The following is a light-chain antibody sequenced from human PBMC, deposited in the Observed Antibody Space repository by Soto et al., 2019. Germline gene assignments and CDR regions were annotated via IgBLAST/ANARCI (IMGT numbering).Light chain of an antibody. CDR1: QSVRDN. CDR3: QHYNFWPHT. V-gene: IGKV3-15*01. J-gene: IGKJ2*01. CDR2: RAS. Sequence: EIVLTQSPGTLSLSPGERATLSCRASQSVRDNLAWYQQKPGQAPRLLIYRASTMATCVPARFSGSESGTELTLTISSLQSEYVSVYFCQHYNFWPHTVGQGTKLEIK.